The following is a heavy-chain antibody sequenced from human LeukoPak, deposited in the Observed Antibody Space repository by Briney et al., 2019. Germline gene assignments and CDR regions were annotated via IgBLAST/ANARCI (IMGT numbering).Heavy chain of an antibody. D-gene: IGHD2/OR15-2a*01. CDR2: IYYSGST. V-gene: IGHV4-59*01. Sequence: KASETLSLTCTVSGGSISSYYWSWIRQPPGKGLEWIGYIYYSGSTNYNPSLKSRVTISVDTSKNQFSLKLSSVTAADTAVYYCARDAIVRQYFDLWVRGTLFTVSS. CDR1: GGSISSYY. CDR3: ARDAIVRQYFDL. J-gene: IGHJ2*01.